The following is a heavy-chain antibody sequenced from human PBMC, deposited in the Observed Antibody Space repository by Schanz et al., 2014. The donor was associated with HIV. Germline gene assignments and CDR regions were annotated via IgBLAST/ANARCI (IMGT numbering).Heavy chain of an antibody. V-gene: IGHV3-30*18. J-gene: IGHJ4*02. CDR1: GFMFSSYG. CDR2: ISYDGSNK. Sequence: VQLLESGGGLVQPGGSLRVSCAASGFMFSSYGMSWVRQAPGKGLEWVAVISYDGSNKYYADSVKGRFTIARDNSKNTLYLQMNSLRAEDTAVYYCAKGLRQWLVLGVSDYWGQGTLVTVSS. CDR3: AKGLRQWLVLGVSDY. D-gene: IGHD6-19*01.